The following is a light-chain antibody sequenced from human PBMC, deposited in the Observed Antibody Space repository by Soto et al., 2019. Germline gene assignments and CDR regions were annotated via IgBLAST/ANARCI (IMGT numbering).Light chain of an antibody. CDR2: KAS. CDR1: QSITDW. CDR3: QYCYDYSWT. J-gene: IGKJ1*01. V-gene: IGKV1-5*03. Sequence: DIQMTQSPSTLSASVGDRVTITCRASQSITDWLAWYQQKPGKAPKFLIYKASNLEGGVPSRFSGSGSVTEFTLTISSVQPDDVATYYCQYCYDYSWTFGHVTKVEIK.